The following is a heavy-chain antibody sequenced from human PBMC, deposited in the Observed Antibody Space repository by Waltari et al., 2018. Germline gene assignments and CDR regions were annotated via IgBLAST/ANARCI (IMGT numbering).Heavy chain of an antibody. CDR2: FDPEDGET. CDR1: GYTLTELS. J-gene: IGHJ4*02. CDR3: ATLAWGSYSVAY. Sequence: QVQLVQSGAEVKKPGASVKVSCQVSGYTLTELSIHWVRQAPGKGLEWMGGFDPEDGETIYAQKFQGRVTMTEDTSTDTAYMELSSLRSEDTAVYYCATLAWGSYSVAYWGQGTLVTVSS. D-gene: IGHD1-26*01. V-gene: IGHV1-24*01.